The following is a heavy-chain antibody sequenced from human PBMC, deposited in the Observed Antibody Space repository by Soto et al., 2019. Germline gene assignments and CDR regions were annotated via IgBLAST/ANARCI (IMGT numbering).Heavy chain of an antibody. V-gene: IGHV5-51*01. CDR3: ARGYFDSGHGYDL. CDR1: GHLFNNHW. Sequence: GESLKISCKGPGHLFNNHWIGWVRQTPGKGLEWMGLIFTRDSETKTSTSFQGHVSFSVDNSINTVYLQWTSLKTTDTGIYFCARGYFDSGHGYDLWGQGTLVTAPQ. D-gene: IGHD3-10*01. J-gene: IGHJ5*02. CDR2: IFTRDSET.